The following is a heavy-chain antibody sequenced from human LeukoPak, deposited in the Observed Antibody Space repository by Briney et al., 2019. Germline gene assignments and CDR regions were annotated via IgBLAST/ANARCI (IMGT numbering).Heavy chain of an antibody. V-gene: IGHV3-23*01. J-gene: IGHJ4*02. Sequence: GGSLRLSCAASGFTFSSYALTWVRQAPGKGLEWVSAISGSGGTTYYADSVKGRFTISRDNSKNTLYLQMNSLRAEDTAVYYCATKSYSGSYRTDFWGQGTLVTVSS. CDR3: ATKSYSGSYRTDF. CDR1: GFTFSSYA. CDR2: ISGSGGTT. D-gene: IGHD1-26*01.